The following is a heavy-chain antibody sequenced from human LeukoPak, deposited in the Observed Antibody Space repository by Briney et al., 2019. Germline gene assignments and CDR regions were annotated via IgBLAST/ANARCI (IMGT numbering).Heavy chain of an antibody. CDR1: GYTFTGYY. J-gene: IGHJ4*02. Sequence: GASVKVSCKASGYTFTGYYMHWVRQAPGQGLEWMGWINPNSGGTNYVQKFQGRVTMTRDTSISTAYMELSRLRSDDTAVYYCARDRDCSGGSCYSVVTDYWGQGTLVTVSS. D-gene: IGHD2-15*01. V-gene: IGHV1-2*02. CDR2: INPNSGGT. CDR3: ARDRDCSGGSCYSVVTDY.